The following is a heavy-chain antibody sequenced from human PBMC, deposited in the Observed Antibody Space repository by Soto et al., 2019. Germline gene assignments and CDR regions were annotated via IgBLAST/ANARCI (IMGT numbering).Heavy chain of an antibody. Sequence: QVQLVQSGAEVKKPGASVKVSCEASGYTFTNYYIHWVGQAPGQGLEWMAVINPSGGSTRYAQKFQGRVTMTRDTSTSTVYMELSSLRSEDTAVYYCAKTYGFLGGYYFDYWGQGTLVTVSS. CDR1: GYTFTNYY. CDR3: AKTYGFLGGYYFDY. CDR2: INPSGGST. J-gene: IGHJ4*02. D-gene: IGHD3-16*01. V-gene: IGHV1-46*01.